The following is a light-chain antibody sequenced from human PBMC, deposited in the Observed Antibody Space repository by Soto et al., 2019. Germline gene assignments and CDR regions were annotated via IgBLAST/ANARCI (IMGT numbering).Light chain of an antibody. CDR2: DVT. J-gene: IGLJ3*02. Sequence: QSALTQPRSVSGSPGQSVTISCTGTSSDVGNYNYVSWYQQHPGKVPKVMIYDVTKRPSGVPDRFSGSKSGNTASLTISGLQPEDEAEYYCCSYAGRYGLWVFGGGTKVTVL. V-gene: IGLV2-11*01. CDR3: CSYAGRYGLWV. CDR1: SSDVGNYNY.